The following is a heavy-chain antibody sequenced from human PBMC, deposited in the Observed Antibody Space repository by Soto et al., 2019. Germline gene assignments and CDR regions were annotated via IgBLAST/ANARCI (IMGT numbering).Heavy chain of an antibody. D-gene: IGHD3-10*01. J-gene: IGHJ6*03. CDR1: GGSISSYY. Sequence: SETLSLTCTVSGGSISSYYWSWSLQPPWKGLEWIGYIYYSGSTNYNPSLKSRVTISVDTSKNQFSLKLSSVTAADTAVYYCARSGSMVRGVIMYYYYYYYMVVSCKGTMVTVFS. CDR3: ARSGSMVRGVIMYYYYYYYMVV. CDR2: IYYSGST. V-gene: IGHV4-59*01.